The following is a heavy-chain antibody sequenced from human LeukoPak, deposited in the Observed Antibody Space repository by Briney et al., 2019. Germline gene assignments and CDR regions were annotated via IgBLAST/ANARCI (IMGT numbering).Heavy chain of an antibody. D-gene: IGHD3-10*01. V-gene: IGHV3-23*01. Sequence: PGGSLRLSCAASGFTFSSYAMSWVRQAPGKGLEWVSAISGSGGSTYYADSVKGRFTISRDNSKNTLYLQMNSLRAEDTAVYYCAKGSVRGVTHYYYYMDVWGKGTTVTVSS. CDR1: GFTFSSYA. J-gene: IGHJ6*03. CDR3: AKGSVRGVTHYYYYMDV. CDR2: ISGSGGST.